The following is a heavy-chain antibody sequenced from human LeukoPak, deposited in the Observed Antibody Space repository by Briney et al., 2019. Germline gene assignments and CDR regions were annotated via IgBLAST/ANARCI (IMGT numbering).Heavy chain of an antibody. CDR2: IYYSGST. CDR3: VRFSPLRYCSGGSCLFFDY. Sequence: PSQTLSLTCTVSGGSISSGDYYWSWIRQPPGKGLEWIGYIYYSGSTYHNPSLKSRVTISVDTSKNQFSLKLSSVTAADTAVYYCVRFSPLRYCSGGSCLFFDYWGQGTLVTVSS. CDR1: GGSISSGDYY. D-gene: IGHD2-15*01. V-gene: IGHV4-30-4*08. J-gene: IGHJ4*02.